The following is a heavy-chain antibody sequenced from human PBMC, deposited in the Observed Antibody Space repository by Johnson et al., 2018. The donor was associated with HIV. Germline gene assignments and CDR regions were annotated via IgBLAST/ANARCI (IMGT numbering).Heavy chain of an antibody. Sequence: QVQLVESGGGLVKPGGSLRLSCAASGFIFSDYYMSWIRQAPERGLEWVSYISSGGGTIYYADSVKGRFTISRDNAKNSLYLQMNSLRAEDTAVYYWARGKWLAPGVFDIWGQRTMVTVSS. D-gene: IGHD6-19*01. CDR2: ISSGGGTI. CDR3: ARGKWLAPGVFDI. J-gene: IGHJ3*02. V-gene: IGHV3-11*04. CDR1: GFIFSDYY.